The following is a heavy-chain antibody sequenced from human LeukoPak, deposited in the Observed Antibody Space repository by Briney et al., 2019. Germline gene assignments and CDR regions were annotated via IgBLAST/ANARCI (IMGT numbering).Heavy chain of an antibody. CDR3: AKAGSGWYGDSPSES. V-gene: IGHV3-23*01. Sequence: PGGSLRLSCAASGFTFRNYAMSWVRHAPGKGLEWASGITGSAHITYHAGSVKGRFTISRDNSNNTLYLQMNSLRAEDTAVYYCAKAGSGWYGDSPSESWGQGILVTVSS. CDR2: ITGSAHIT. D-gene: IGHD6-19*01. CDR1: GFTFRNYA. J-gene: IGHJ5*02.